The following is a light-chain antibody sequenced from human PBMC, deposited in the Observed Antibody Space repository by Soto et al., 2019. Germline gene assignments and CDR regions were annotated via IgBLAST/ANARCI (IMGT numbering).Light chain of an antibody. J-gene: IGKJ4*01. CDR2: GAS. V-gene: IGKV3D-15*01. CDR3: QQYNNWPVT. CDR1: QSVSAGH. Sequence: EIVLTQSPGTLSLSPGERATLSCRASQSVSAGHLAWYQQKVGQTPRLLIHGASTRATGIAARFSGSGSGTEFTLTISGLQSEDFATYYCQQYNNWPVTFGGGTKVDIK.